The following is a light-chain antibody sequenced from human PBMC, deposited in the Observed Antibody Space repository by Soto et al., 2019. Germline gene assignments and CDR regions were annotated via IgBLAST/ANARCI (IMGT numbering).Light chain of an antibody. CDR3: QQYGSSPRT. J-gene: IGKJ1*01. V-gene: IGKV3-20*01. Sequence: IVLTQSPCTLSLSPGERATLSCRASQSVSSSHLAWYQQKPGQAPRLLISGASSRATGIPDRFTGSGSGTDFTLTISRLEPEDFAVYYCQQYGSSPRTFGQGTKVDI. CDR1: QSVSSSH. CDR2: GAS.